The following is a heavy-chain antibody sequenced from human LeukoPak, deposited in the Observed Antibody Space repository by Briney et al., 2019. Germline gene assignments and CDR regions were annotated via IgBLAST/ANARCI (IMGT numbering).Heavy chain of an antibody. V-gene: IGHV3-23*01. CDR3: GGSPLRDSSGYYYFDC. J-gene: IGHJ4*02. D-gene: IGHD3-22*01. CDR1: GFTFSSYA. CDR2: ISGSGGST. Sequence: GGSLRLSCAASGFTFSSYAMSWVRQAPGKGLEWVSAISGSGGSTYYADSVKGRFTISRDNSKNTLYLQMNSLRAEDTAVYYCGGSPLRDSSGYYYFDCWGQGTLVTVSS.